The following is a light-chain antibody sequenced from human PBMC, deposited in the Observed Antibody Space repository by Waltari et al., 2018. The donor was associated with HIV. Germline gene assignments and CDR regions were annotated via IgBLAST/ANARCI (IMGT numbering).Light chain of an antibody. V-gene: IGLV2-23*01. Sequence: QSALTQPASMSGSPGQSISISCTGTSSDVGSCKFVSWYQQHPGKAPKLLIYEGTNRPSGVSNRFSASKSGNTASLTISGLQAEDEADYYCCSCATPNTRVFGGGTKLTVL. CDR3: CSCATPNTRV. CDR2: EGT. CDR1: SSDVGSCKF. J-gene: IGLJ3*02.